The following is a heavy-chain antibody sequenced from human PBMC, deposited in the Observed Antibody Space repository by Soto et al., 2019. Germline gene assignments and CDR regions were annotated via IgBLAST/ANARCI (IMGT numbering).Heavy chain of an antibody. CDR2: INPNSGGT. J-gene: IGHJ3*02. D-gene: IGHD1-1*01. V-gene: IGHV1-2*04. CDR1: GYSFTVYY. Sequence: ASVKVSCKASGYSFTVYYMHWVRQAPGQGLEWMGWINPNSGGTNYAQKFQGWVTMTRDTSISTAYMELSRLRSDDTAVYYCARDHKSDDWNDGMHDAFDIWGQGTMVTVSS. CDR3: ARDHKSDDWNDGMHDAFDI.